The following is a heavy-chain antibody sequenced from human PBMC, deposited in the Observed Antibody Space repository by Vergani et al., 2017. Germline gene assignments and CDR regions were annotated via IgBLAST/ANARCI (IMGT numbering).Heavy chain of an antibody. D-gene: IGHD3-22*01. CDR1: GYSFTSYW. V-gene: IGHV5-10-1*03. J-gene: IGHJ4*02. CDR2: IGLSDSYT. CDR3: ARLAYYDSTGYFSYFDY. Sequence: EVQLVQSGAEVKKPGESLRISCKVSGYSFTSYWITWVRQMPGKGLEWMGKIGLSDSYTNYGPSFQGHVTISADKSISTAYLQWSSLKASDTALYYCARLAYYDSTGYFSYFDYWGQGALVTVSS.